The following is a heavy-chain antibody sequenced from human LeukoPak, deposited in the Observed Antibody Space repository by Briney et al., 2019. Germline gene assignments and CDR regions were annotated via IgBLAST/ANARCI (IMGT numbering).Heavy chain of an antibody. CDR1: GGTFSSYA. Sequence: SVKVSCKASGGTFSSYAISWVRQAPGQGLEWVGRIIPILGIANYAQKFQGRVTITADKSTSTAYMELSSLRSEDTAVYYCAREASGMAHYWGQGTLVTVSS. CDR2: IIPILGIA. J-gene: IGHJ4*02. D-gene: IGHD5-24*01. CDR3: AREASGMAHY. V-gene: IGHV1-69*04.